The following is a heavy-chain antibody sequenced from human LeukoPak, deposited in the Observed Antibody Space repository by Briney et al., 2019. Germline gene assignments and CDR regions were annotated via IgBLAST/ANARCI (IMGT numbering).Heavy chain of an antibody. D-gene: IGHD3-10*01. J-gene: IGHJ4*02. Sequence: GGSLRLSCAASGFTFRSYSMNWVRQAPGKGLEWVSYISSSSGTIYYADSVKGRFTISRDNAKNSLYLQMNSLRAEDTAVYYCAREGGDYYGSGSYIDYWGQGTLVAVSS. V-gene: IGHV3-48*04. CDR1: GFTFRSYS. CDR2: ISSSSGTI. CDR3: AREGGDYYGSGSYIDY.